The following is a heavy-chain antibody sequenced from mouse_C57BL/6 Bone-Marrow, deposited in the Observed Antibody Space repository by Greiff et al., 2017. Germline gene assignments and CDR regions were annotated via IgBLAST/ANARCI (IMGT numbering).Heavy chain of an antibody. D-gene: IGHD1-1*01. V-gene: IGHV14-4*01. J-gene: IGHJ4*01. Sequence: VQLQQSGAELVRPGASVKLSCTASGFNIKDDYMHWVKQRPEQGLEWIGWIDPENGDTEYASKFQGKAPITADTSSNTAYLQLSSLTSEDTAVYYCTYYYSSSYAMDYGGQGTSVTVSS. CDR1: GFNIKDDY. CDR2: IDPENGDT. CDR3: TYYYSSSYAMDY.